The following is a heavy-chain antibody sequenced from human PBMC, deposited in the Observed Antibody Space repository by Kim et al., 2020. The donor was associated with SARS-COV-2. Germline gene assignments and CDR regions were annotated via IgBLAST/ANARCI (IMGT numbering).Heavy chain of an antibody. V-gene: IGHV3-7*01. Sequence: GGSLRLSCAASGFTFSSYWMSWVRQAPGKGLEWVANIKQDGSEKYYVDSVKGRFTISRDNAKNSLYLQMNSLRAEDTAVYYCARDHRSSGYYGSGPELYFGSWGQGTLVPVSS. CDR2: IKQDGSEK. CDR3: ARDHRSSGYYGSGPELYFGS. CDR1: GFTFSSYW. D-gene: IGHD3-10*01. J-gene: IGHJ4*02.